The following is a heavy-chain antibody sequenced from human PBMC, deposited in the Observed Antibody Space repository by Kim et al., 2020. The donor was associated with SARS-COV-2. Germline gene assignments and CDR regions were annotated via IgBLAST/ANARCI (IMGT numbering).Heavy chain of an antibody. D-gene: IGHD1-26*01. Sequence: HYAPSWKGRFPSSRDGSRNSLYLQFNGLKTEDTAVYYCTGDLVGPTGMAYWGQGTLVTVSS. CDR3: TGDLVGPTGMAY. J-gene: IGHJ4*02. V-gene: IGHV3-72*01.